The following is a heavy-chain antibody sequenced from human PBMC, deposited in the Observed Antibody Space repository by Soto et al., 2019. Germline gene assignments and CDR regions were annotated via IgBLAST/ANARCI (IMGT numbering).Heavy chain of an antibody. CDR1: GGSFSGYY. J-gene: IGHJ6*03. Sequence: SETLSLTCAVYGGSFSGYYWSWIRQPPGKGLEWIGEINHSGSTNYNPSLKSRVTISVDTSKNQFSLKLSSATAADTAVYYCARGGAGTSGYYYYMDVWGKGTTVPVSS. CDR2: INHSGST. D-gene: IGHD1-7*01. V-gene: IGHV4-34*01. CDR3: ARGGAGTSGYYYYMDV.